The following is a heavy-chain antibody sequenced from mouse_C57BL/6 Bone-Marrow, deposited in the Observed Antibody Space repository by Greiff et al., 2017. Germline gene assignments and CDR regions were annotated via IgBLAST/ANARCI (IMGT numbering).Heavy chain of an antibody. CDR2: ISPNNGGT. V-gene: IGHV1-22*01. CDR1: GYTFTDYN. J-gene: IGHJ2*01. CDR3: SRGATVVARGY. Sequence: VQLQQSGPELVKPGASVKMSCKASGYTFTDYNMHWVKQSHGKSLEWIGYISPNNGGTSYNQKFKGKATLTVTKSSSTAYMELRSLTSEDSAVYYCSRGATVVARGYWGQGTTLTVSS. D-gene: IGHD1-1*01.